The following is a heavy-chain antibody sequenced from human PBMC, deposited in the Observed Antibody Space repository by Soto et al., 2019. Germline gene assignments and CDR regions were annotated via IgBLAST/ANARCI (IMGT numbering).Heavy chain of an antibody. V-gene: IGHV4-34*01. Sequence: SETLSLTCAVYGGSFSGYYWGWIRQPPGKGLEWIGEINHSGSTNYNPSLKSRVTISVDTSKNQFSLKLSSVTAADTAVYYCARVGDSSSWASGYYYGMDVWGQGTTVTVSS. CDR1: GGSFSGYY. CDR2: INHSGST. D-gene: IGHD6-13*01. CDR3: ARVGDSSSWASGYYYGMDV. J-gene: IGHJ6*02.